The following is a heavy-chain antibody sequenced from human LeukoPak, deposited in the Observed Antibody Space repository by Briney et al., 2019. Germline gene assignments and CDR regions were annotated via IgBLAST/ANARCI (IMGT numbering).Heavy chain of an antibody. CDR2: IKSKTDGGTP. Sequence: PGGSLRLSCAASGFTFSNAWMSWVRQAPGKGLEWVGRIKSKTDGGTPDYAAPVKGRFTISRDDSKNTLYLQMNSLKTEDTAVYYCTTDLPDASFDYWGQGTLVTVSS. CDR1: GFTFSNAW. D-gene: IGHD3-10*01. J-gene: IGHJ4*02. V-gene: IGHV3-15*01. CDR3: TTDLPDASFDY.